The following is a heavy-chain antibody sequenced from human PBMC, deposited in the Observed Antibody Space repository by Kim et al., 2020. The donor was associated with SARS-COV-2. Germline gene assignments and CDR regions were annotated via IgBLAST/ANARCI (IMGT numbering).Heavy chain of an antibody. CDR3: AKESANDRFDWPNWFDP. D-gene: IGHD3-9*01. J-gene: IGHJ5*02. CDR1: GFTFSSYA. CDR2: ISGSGGST. V-gene: IGHV3-23*01. Sequence: GGSLRLSCAASGFTFSSYAMSWVRQAPGKGLEWVSAISGSGGSTYYADSVKGRFTISRDNSKNTLYLQMNSLRAEDTAVYYCAKESANDRFDWPNWFDPWGQGTLVTVSS.